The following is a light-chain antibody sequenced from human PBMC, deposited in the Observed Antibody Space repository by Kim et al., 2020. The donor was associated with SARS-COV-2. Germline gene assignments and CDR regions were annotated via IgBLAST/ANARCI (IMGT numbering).Light chain of an antibody. CDR3: QAWDSSTVV. J-gene: IGLJ2*01. Sequence: VSPGQTASITCSGDRVGDKHSCWYQRKPGQSPVLVIYQDNKRPSGIPERFSGSNSGNTATLTISGTQAMDEADYYCQAWDSSTVVFGGGTQLTVL. CDR2: QDN. V-gene: IGLV3-1*01. CDR1: RVGDKH.